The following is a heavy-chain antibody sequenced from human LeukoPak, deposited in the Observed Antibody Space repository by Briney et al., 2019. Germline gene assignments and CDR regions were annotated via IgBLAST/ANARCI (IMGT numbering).Heavy chain of an antibody. CDR3: ARGRDTYYDILTGYYFALDAFDI. Sequence: ASVKVSCKASGYTFNSYDISWVRQAPGQGLEWMGWISAYNGNTNHAQKLQGRVTMTTDTSTRTAYMELRSLRSDDTAVYYCARGRDTYYDILTGYYFALDAFDIWGQGTMVTVSS. CDR2: ISAYNGNT. CDR1: GYTFNSYD. J-gene: IGHJ3*02. D-gene: IGHD3-9*01. V-gene: IGHV1-18*01.